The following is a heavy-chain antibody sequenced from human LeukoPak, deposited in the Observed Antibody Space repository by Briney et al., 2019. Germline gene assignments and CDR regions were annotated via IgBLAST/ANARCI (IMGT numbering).Heavy chain of an antibody. D-gene: IGHD6-19*01. CDR1: GATFSSYS. CDR3: AREAWLEDY. CDR2: ISSSRSYI. Sequence: GGSLRLSCAASGATFSSYSRNWIRQAPGKGLEWVSSISSSRSYIYYADSMKGRFTISRDNAKNSLYLQMNRLRAEATAVYYRAREAWLEDYWGQGTLVTVS. V-gene: IGHV3-21*01. J-gene: IGHJ4*02.